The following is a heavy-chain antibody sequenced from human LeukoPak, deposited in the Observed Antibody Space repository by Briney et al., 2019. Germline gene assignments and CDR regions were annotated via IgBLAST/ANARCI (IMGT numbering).Heavy chain of an antibody. D-gene: IGHD3-10*01. J-gene: IGHJ5*02. Sequence: ASVKVSCKASGYTFSTYPMTRVGQAPGHGLEWLGWINSNTVNPTYTQGFTGPFVCSLDTSVSTAYMQISSLKAEDTAVYYGARYLETYYYGSGSYPWFGPWGQGTLVTVSS. V-gene: IGHV7-4-1*02. CDR2: INSNTVNP. CDR3: ARYLETYYYGSGSYPWFGP. CDR1: GYTFSTYP.